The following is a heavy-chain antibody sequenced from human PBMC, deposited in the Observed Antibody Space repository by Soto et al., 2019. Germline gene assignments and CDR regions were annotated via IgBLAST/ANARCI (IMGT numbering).Heavy chain of an antibody. V-gene: IGHV4-59*08. CDR1: GGSISSYY. D-gene: IGHD3-10*01. Sequence: QVQLQESGPGLVKPSETLSLTCTVSGGSISSYYWSWIRQPPGKGLEWIGYIYYSGSTNYNPSLKSRVTISVDTSKNQFSLKLRSVTAADTAVYYCARVFYYGAESGMDVWGQGTTVTVSS. J-gene: IGHJ6*02. CDR3: ARVFYYGAESGMDV. CDR2: IYYSGST.